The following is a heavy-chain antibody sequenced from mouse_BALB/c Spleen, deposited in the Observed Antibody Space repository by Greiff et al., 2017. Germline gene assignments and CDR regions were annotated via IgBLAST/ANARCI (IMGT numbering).Heavy chain of an antibody. D-gene: IGHD4-1*01. Sequence: EVQLQQSGPELVKPGASVKMSCKASGYTFTSYVMHWVKQKPGQGLEWIGYINPYNDGTKYNEKFKGKATLTSDKSSSTAYMELSSLTSEDSAVYYCASVGRDYAMDYWGQGTSVTVSS. J-gene: IGHJ4*01. CDR2: INPYNDGT. V-gene: IGHV1-14*01. CDR3: ASVGRDYAMDY. CDR1: GYTFTSYV.